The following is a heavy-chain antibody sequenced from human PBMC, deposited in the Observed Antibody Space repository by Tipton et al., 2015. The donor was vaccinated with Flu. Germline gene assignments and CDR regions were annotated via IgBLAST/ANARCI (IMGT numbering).Heavy chain of an antibody. V-gene: IGHV4-34*01. D-gene: IGHD4-11*01. CDR3: ARSSPTYDYTYYYYYYGMDV. Sequence: TLSLTCAVYGGSFSGYYWSWIRQPPGKGLEWIGEINHSGGTNYNPSLKSRVTISVDTSKNQFSLKLSSVTAADTAVYYCARSSPTYDYTYYYYYYGMDVWGQGTTVTVSS. J-gene: IGHJ6*02. CDR2: INHSGGT. CDR1: GGSFSGYY.